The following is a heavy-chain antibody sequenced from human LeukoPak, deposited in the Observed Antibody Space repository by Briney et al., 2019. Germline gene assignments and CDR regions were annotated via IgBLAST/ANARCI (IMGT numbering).Heavy chain of an antibody. V-gene: IGHV3-21*01. J-gene: IGHJ4*02. CDR3: ARNIRLLEY. CDR1: GFSFRAYT. D-gene: IGHD3-3*01. CDR2: VSGGSDYI. Sequence: PGGSLRLSCAASGFSFRAYTMNWVRQAPGKGLEWVSSVSGGSDYIYYADSVRGRFTISRDNAKNSLYLQMNSLRAEDTAVYYCARNIRLLEYWGQGTLVTVSS.